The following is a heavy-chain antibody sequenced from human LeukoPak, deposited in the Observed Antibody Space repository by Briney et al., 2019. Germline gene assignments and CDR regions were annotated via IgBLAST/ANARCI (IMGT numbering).Heavy chain of an antibody. Sequence: PSETLSLTCTVSGGSISSSSYYWGWIRQPPGTGLEWIGSIYYSGSTYYNPSLKSRVTISVDTSKNQFSLKLSSVTAADTAVYYCARSGLGELSFALLYYFDYWGQGTLVTVSS. CDR1: GGSISSSSYY. CDR3: ARSGLGELSFALLYYFDY. J-gene: IGHJ4*02. D-gene: IGHD3-16*02. V-gene: IGHV4-39*01. CDR2: IYYSGST.